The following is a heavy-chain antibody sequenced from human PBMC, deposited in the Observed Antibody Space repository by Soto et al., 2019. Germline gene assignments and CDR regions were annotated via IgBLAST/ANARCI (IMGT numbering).Heavy chain of an antibody. J-gene: IGHJ4*02. V-gene: IGHV4-59*01. CDR2: IFYSGST. CDR3: ARGPTRYYFDY. CDR1: GGSISSYY. Sequence: SETLSLTCTVSGGSISSYYWSWIRQPPGKGLEWIGYIFYSGSTNYNPSLKSRVTISVDTSKNQFSLKLSSVTAADTAVYYCARGPTRYYFDYWGQGTLVTVSS.